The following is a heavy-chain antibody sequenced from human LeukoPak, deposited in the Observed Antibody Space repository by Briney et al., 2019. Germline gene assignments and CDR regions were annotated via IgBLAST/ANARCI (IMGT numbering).Heavy chain of an antibody. D-gene: IGHD2-2*01. V-gene: IGHV1-24*01. CDR3: ATMSTAATPLLYYYYMDV. CDR2: FDPEDGET. CDR1: GYTLTELS. J-gene: IGHJ6*03. Sequence: ASVKVSCKVSGYTLTELSMHWVRQAPGKGLEWMGGFDPEDGETIYAQKFQGRVTMTEDTSTDTAYMELSSLRSEDTAVYYCATMSTAATPLLYYYYMDVWGKGTTVTVSS.